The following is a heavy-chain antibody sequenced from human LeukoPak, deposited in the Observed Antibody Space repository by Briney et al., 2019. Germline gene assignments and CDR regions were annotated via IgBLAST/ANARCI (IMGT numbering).Heavy chain of an antibody. CDR3: AKGVRRVPYCGGDCYSYYFDY. CDR1: GFTFDDYA. Sequence: GGSLRLSCAASGFTFDDYAMHWVRHAPGKGLEWVSGISWNSGSIGYADSVKGRFTISRDNAKNSLYLQMNSLRAEDTASYYCAKGVRRVPYCGGDCYSYYFDYWGQGTLVTVSS. CDR2: ISWNSGSI. D-gene: IGHD2-21*02. V-gene: IGHV3-9*01. J-gene: IGHJ4*02.